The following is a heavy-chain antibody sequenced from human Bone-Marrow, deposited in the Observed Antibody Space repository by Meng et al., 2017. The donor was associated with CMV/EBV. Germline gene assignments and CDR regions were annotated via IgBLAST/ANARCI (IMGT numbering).Heavy chain of an antibody. CDR3: ATHPWHYYGMDV. CDR1: GYSISSGYY. CDR2: ISTSSSTR. J-gene: IGHJ6*02. D-gene: IGHD5-12*01. V-gene: IGHV3-11*04. Sequence: LSLTCTVSGYSISSGYYWGWIRQPPGKGLEWISYISTSSSTRYYADSVKGRFTISRDNAKNSLYLQMNSLRGEDTAVYYCATHPWHYYGMDVWGQGTTVTVSS.